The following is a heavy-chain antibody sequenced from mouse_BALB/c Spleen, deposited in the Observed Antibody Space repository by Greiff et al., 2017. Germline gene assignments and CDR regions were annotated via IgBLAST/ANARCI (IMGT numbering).Heavy chain of an antibody. CDR1: GFTFSDYG. V-gene: IGHV5-15*02. CDR2: ISNLAYSI. Sequence: VQGVESGGGLVQPGGSRKLSCAASGFTFSDYGMAWVRQAPGKGPEWVAFISNLAYSIYYADTVTGRFTISRENAKNTLYLEMSSLRSEDTAMYYCARGRPYYAMDYWGQGTSVTVSS. J-gene: IGHJ4*01. CDR3: ARGRPYYAMDY.